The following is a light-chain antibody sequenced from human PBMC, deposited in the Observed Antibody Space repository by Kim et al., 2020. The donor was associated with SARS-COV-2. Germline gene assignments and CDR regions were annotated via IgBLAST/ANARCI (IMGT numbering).Light chain of an antibody. J-gene: IGLJ7*01. V-gene: IGLV6-57*02. CDR3: HSYESSHQWV. CDR1: SGSIAGNY. Sequence: NFMLTQPHSASESPGKTVTISCTGSSGSIAGNYVQWYQQRAGSAPTTVIYEDNRRPSGVPDRLSGSIDRSSNSASLTISGLTTEDEADDYCHSYESSHQWVFGGGTQLTVL. CDR2: EDN.